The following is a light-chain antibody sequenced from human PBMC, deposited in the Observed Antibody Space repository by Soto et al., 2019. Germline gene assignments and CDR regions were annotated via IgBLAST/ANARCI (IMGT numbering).Light chain of an antibody. V-gene: IGLV1-40*01. CDR2: GNS. J-gene: IGLJ2*01. CDR3: QSYDSILSGVV. Sequence: QSVLTQPPSVSGAPGQRVTISCTGSSSNIGAGYDVHWYQQLPGTAPKLLIYGNSIRTSGVPDRFSGSKSGTSASLAITGLQAEDEADYYCQSYDSILSGVVFGGGTKLTVL. CDR1: SSNIGAGYD.